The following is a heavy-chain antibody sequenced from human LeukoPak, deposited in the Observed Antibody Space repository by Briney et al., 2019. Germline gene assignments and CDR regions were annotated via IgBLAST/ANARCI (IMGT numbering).Heavy chain of an antibody. CDR3: AKASITAALTFDY. V-gene: IGHV3-7*01. CDR1: GMTFSSHW. Sequence: GGSLRLSCAASGMTFSSHWMSWVRQAPGKGLEWVANIKSDGSEKYYLDSVKGRFTISRDNTKNSLYLQMNSLRAEDTAVYYCAKASITAALTFDYWGQGTLVTVSS. CDR2: IKSDGSEK. D-gene: IGHD6-13*01. J-gene: IGHJ4*02.